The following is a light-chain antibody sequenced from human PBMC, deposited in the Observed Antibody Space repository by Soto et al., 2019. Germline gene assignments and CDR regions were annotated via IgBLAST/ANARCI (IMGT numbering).Light chain of an antibody. CDR1: QSVRTF. Sequence: EIVLTQSPATLSLSPGERATLSCRASQSVRTFLAWYQQKPGQAPRLLIYGASTRAAGIPDRFSGSGSGTDFTLTITRLEPEDSAVYFCQQYTGPPTTFGQGTRLEIK. CDR2: GAS. J-gene: IGKJ5*01. CDR3: QQYTGPPTT. V-gene: IGKV3-11*01.